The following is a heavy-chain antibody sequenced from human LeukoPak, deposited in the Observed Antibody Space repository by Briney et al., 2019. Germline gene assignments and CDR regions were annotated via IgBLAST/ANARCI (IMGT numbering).Heavy chain of an antibody. J-gene: IGHJ4*02. Sequence: SETLSLTCTVSGGSISSYYWSWIRQPPGKGLEWIGYIYYSGSTNYNPSLKSRVTISVDMSKNQFSLKLSSVTAADTAVYYCARDVVAAPGTWDYWGQGTLVTVSS. CDR3: ARDVVAAPGTWDY. CDR1: GGSISSYY. D-gene: IGHD6-13*01. CDR2: IYYSGST. V-gene: IGHV4-59*01.